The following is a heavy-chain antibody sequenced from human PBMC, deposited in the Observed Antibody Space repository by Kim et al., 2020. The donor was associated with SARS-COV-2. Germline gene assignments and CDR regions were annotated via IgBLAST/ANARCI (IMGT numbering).Heavy chain of an antibody. J-gene: IGHJ6*02. CDR1: GFTFSSYG. V-gene: IGHV3-30*18. D-gene: IGHD3-10*01. CDR2: ISYDGSNK. Sequence: GGSLRLSCAASGFTFSSYGMHWVRQAPGKGLEWVAVISYDGSNKYYADSVKGRFTISRDNSKNTLYLQMNSLRAEDTAVYYCAKTWRGGGWFGELRYYYYGMDVWGQGTTVTVSS. CDR3: AKTWRGGGWFGELRYYYYGMDV.